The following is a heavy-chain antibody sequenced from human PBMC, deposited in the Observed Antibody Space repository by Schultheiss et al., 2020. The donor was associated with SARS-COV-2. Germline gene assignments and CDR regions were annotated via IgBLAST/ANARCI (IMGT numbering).Heavy chain of an antibody. D-gene: IGHD4-11*01. CDR3: AGGIGPSGDYSARWFDP. V-gene: IGHV4-34*01. Sequence: SETLSLTCAVYGGSFSGDSWSWLRQPPGTGLKWIGESHCTGSANCNPSLKSRVTISVDTSKNQFSLKLSSVTAADTAVYYCAGGIGPSGDYSARWFDPWGQGTLVTVSS. CDR1: GGSFSGDS. J-gene: IGHJ5*02. CDR2: SHCTGSA.